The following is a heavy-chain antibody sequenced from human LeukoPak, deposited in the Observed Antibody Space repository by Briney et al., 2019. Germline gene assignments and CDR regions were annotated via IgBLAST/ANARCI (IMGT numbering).Heavy chain of an antibody. D-gene: IGHD5-18*01. CDR2: INPNSGGT. CDR3: ARVPGYSYDYYYMDV. CDR1: GYTFTVYD. Sequence: ASVKVSCKTSGYTFTVYDMHWVRQAPGQGLEWMGWINPNSGGTNYAQKFQGRVTMTRDTSISTAYMDLSRLRSDDTAVYYCARVPGYSYDYYYMDVWGKGTTVTVSS. V-gene: IGHV1-2*02. J-gene: IGHJ6*03.